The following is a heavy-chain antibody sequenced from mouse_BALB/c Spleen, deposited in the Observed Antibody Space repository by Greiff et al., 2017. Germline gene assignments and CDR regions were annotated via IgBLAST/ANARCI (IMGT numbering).Heavy chain of an antibody. CDR1: GYTFTDYE. Sequence: QVQLQQSGAELVRPGASVTLSCKASGYTFTDYEMHWVKQTPVHGLEWIGAIDPETGGTAYNQKFKGKATLTADKSSSTAYMELRSLTSEDSAVYYCTRQARLRTMDYWGQGTSVTVSS. D-gene: IGHD2-2*01. V-gene: IGHV1-15*01. CDR3: TRQARLRTMDY. CDR2: IDPETGGT. J-gene: IGHJ4*01.